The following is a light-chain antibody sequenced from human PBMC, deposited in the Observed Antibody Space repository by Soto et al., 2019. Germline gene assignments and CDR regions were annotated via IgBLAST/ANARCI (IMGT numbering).Light chain of an antibody. CDR2: EGS. CDR3: SSYAGNNIFV. V-gene: IGLV2-23*01. Sequence: QSALTHPASVSGSPGQSITISCTGTSSDVGSYNLVSWYQQHPGKAPKLMIYEGSKRPSGVSNRSSSSKSGNTASLTISSLQAEDEANYYCSSYAGNNIFVFGTGTKVTVL. CDR1: SSDVGSYNL. J-gene: IGLJ1*01.